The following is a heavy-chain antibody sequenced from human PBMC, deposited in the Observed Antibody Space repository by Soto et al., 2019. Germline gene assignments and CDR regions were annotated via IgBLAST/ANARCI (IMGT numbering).Heavy chain of an antibody. J-gene: IGHJ4*02. CDR2: ISSSSSYT. Sequence: PGGALRLSRAASGFTFSDYYMSWIRQAPGEGLEWVSYISSSSSYTNYADSVKGRFTISRDNAKNSLYLQMNSLRAEDTAVYYYARELYYYDSSGYYPGVDYWGQGTLVTV. CDR1: GFTFSDYY. D-gene: IGHD3-22*01. V-gene: IGHV3-11*06. CDR3: ARELYYYDSSGYYPGVDY.